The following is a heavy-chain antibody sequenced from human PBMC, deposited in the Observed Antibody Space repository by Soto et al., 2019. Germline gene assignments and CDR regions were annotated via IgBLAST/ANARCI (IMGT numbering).Heavy chain of an antibody. CDR3: ARDRDDSSGYYCYYSMDV. Sequence: GGSLRLSCAASGFTFSSYGMHWVRQAPGKGLEWVAVIWYDGSNKYYADSVKGRFTISRDNSKNTLYLQMNSLRAEDTAVYYCARDRDDSSGYYCYYSMDVWGQGTTVTVSS. J-gene: IGHJ6*02. CDR2: IWYDGSNK. V-gene: IGHV3-33*01. D-gene: IGHD3-22*01. CDR1: GFTFSSYG.